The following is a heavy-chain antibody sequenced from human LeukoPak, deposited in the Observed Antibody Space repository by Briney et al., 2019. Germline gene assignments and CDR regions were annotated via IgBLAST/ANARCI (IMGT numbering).Heavy chain of an antibody. CDR3: AREFSSKLEWLAYVTGDDAFDV. V-gene: IGHV1-2*02. CDR1: GYSFTVYH. J-gene: IGHJ3*01. Sequence: ASVKVSCKAFGYSFTVYHLHWVPQAPRQGREWMGWFNPKTGGTNYARKCQGRVTMTRDTSINTVNMELSRLTSDDTAVYYCAREFSSKLEWLAYVTGDDAFDVWGQGTMITVS. D-gene: IGHD3-3*01. CDR2: FNPKTGGT.